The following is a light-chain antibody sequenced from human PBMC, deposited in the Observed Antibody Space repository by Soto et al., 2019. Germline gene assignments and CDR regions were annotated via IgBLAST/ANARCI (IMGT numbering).Light chain of an antibody. CDR2: EVS. V-gene: IGLV2-14*01. CDR1: SSDVGGYNY. CDR3: SSYTSSSHVV. Sequence: QSVRTQPASVSGSPGQSITISCTGTSSDVGGYNYVSWYQQHPGKAPKLMIYEVSNRPSGVSNRFSGSKSGNTASLTISGLQAEDEPDYYCSSYTSSSHVVFGGGTKLTVL. J-gene: IGLJ2*01.